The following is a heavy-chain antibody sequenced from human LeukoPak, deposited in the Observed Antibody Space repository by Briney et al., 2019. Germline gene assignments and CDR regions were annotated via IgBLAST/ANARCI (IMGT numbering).Heavy chain of an antibody. J-gene: IGHJ4*02. CDR3: ARTRGPNVFGGVHDY. D-gene: IGHD3-16*01. Sequence: GGSLRLSCAASGFPFSSYAMSWVRQAPGKGLEWVSGISGGGGSTYYADSVRGRFTISRDNSKNTLYLQVNSLRAEDTAVYYRARTRGPNVFGGVHDYWGRGTLVTVSS. V-gene: IGHV3-23*01. CDR1: GFPFSSYA. CDR2: ISGGGGST.